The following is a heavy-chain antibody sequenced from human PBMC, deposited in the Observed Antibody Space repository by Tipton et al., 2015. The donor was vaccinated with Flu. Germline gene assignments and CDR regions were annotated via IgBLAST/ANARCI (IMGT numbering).Heavy chain of an antibody. D-gene: IGHD6-19*01. CDR3: ARDDQQWLVRAGFDY. CDR1: GGSISSSSYY. CDR2: IYYSGST. J-gene: IGHJ4*02. V-gene: IGHV4-39*07. Sequence: PGLVKPSETLSLTCTVSGGSISSSSYYWGWIRQPPGKGLEWIGSIYYSGSTYYNPSLKSRVTISVDTSKNQFSLKVSSVTAADTAVYYCARDDQQWLVRAGFDYWGQGTLVTVSS.